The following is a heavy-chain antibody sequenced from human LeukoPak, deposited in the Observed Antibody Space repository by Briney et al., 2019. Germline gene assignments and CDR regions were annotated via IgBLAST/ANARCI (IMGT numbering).Heavy chain of an antibody. J-gene: IGHJ4*02. CDR1: GFTFSNFA. CDR2: ISGSGGDT. V-gene: IGHV3-23*01. D-gene: IGHD3-22*01. CDR3: AKDTLLLLY. Sequence: GGSLRLSCAASGFTFSNFAMSWVRQAPGKGLEWVSAISGSGGDTYYADSVKGRFTISRDNAKSTLYLQMNSLRAEDTALYYCAKDTLLLLYWGQGALVTVSS.